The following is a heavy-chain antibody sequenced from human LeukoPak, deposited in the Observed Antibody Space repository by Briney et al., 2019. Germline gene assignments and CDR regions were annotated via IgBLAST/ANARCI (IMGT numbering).Heavy chain of an antibody. J-gene: IGHJ5*02. CDR1: GDSVSSDSYH. CDR2: IHNSGST. D-gene: IGHD4-17*01. V-gene: IGHV4-61*01. Sequence: EPSETLSLTCKVSGDSVSSDSYHWSWIRQPPGQGLAWIGYIHNSGSTKYNASLKSRLTISVDTSKNQFSLEVTSVTAADTAVYYCARTNYGDYNWFNPWGQGTLVTVSS. CDR3: ARTNYGDYNWFNP.